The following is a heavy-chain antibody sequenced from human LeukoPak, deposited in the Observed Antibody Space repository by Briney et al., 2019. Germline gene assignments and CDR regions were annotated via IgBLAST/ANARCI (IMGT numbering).Heavy chain of an antibody. CDR3: VSSGDSGY. V-gene: IGHV3-74*01. CDR1: GFTFSNYW. Sequence: GGSLRLSCAASGFTFSNYWMYWVRQAPGKGLVWVSRISTDASRSSYADSVKGRFTTSRDNAKNTLYLQMNSLRAEDTAVYYCVSSGDSGYWGQGTLVTVSS. J-gene: IGHJ4*02. D-gene: IGHD3-22*01. CDR2: ISTDASRS.